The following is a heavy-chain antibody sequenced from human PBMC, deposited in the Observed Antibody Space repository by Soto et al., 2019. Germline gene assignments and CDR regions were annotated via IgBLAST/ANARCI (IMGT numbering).Heavy chain of an antibody. CDR1: GGSITSYF. CDR3: ARADGYYYDGSGYLGFFDY. Sequence: QVQLQESGPGLVKPSETLSLTCTVSGGSITSYFWTWIRQPPGKGLQWIAYIDDSGRTNYNPSLKSRVSISLDTSKNQFSLNLSSVTAADTAVYYCARADGYYYDGSGYLGFFDYWGQGNLVTVSS. CDR2: IDDSGRT. D-gene: IGHD3-22*01. V-gene: IGHV4-59*01. J-gene: IGHJ4*02.